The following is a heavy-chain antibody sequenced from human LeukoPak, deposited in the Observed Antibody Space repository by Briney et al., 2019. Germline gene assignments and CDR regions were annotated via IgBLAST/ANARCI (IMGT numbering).Heavy chain of an antibody. V-gene: IGHV3-21*01. Sequence: GGSLRLSCAASGFTFSSYSMNWVRQAPEKGREWVSSISSSSSYIYYADSVKGRFTISRDNAKNSLYLQMNSLRAEDTAVYYCARDFYHDSSGSSFDYWGQGTLVTVSS. CDR1: GFTFSSYS. CDR3: ARDFYHDSSGSSFDY. J-gene: IGHJ4*02. CDR2: ISSSSSYI. D-gene: IGHD3-22*01.